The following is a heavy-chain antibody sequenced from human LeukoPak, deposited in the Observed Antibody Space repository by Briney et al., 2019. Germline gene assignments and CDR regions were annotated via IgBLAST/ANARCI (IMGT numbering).Heavy chain of an antibody. Sequence: SETLSLTCAVYGGSFSGYYWSWIRQPPGKGLEWIGEINHSGSTNYNPSLKSRVTISVDTSKNQFSLKLSSVTAADTAVYYCARGYRYCSGGSCYPNWFDPWGQGTLVTVSS. CDR2: INHSGST. CDR3: ARGYRYCSGGSCYPNWFDP. V-gene: IGHV4-34*01. J-gene: IGHJ5*02. CDR1: GGSFSGYY. D-gene: IGHD2-15*01.